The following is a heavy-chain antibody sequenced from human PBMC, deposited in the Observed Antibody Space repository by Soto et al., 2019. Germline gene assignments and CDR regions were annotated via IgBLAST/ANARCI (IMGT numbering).Heavy chain of an antibody. Sequence: GASVKVSCKASGYTFTGYYMHWVRQAPGQGLEWMGWVNPNSGGTNYAQKFQGWVTMTRDTSISTAYMELSRLRSDDTAVYYCAREYGGLGYCSGGSCSSPGSLDVWGQGTTVTVSS. D-gene: IGHD2-15*01. CDR3: AREYGGLGYCSGGSCSSPGSLDV. CDR2: VNPNSGGT. CDR1: GYTFTGYY. J-gene: IGHJ6*02. V-gene: IGHV1-2*04.